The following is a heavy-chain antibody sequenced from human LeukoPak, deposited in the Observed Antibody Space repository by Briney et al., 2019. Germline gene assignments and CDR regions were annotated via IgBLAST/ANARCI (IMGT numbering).Heavy chain of an antibody. J-gene: IGHJ4*02. Sequence: GGSLRLSCAASGFAFGHYYMSWFRQAPGKGPESVSYISFSSGDTNYGDSVRGRFTISRDNAKNSLYLQMNSLRVEDTAVYYCARGAGELPIVYWGQGTMVTVSS. CDR1: GFAFGHYY. V-gene: IGHV3-11*06. CDR3: ARGAGELPIVY. D-gene: IGHD3-10*01. CDR2: ISFSSGDT.